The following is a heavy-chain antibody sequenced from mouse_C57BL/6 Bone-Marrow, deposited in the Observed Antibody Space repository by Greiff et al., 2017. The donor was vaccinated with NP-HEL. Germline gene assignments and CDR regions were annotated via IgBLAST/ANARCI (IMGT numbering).Heavy chain of an antibody. Sequence: QVHVKQSGAELAKPGASVKLSCKASGYTFTSYWMHWVKQRPGQGLEWIGYINPSSGYTKYNQKFKDKATLTADKSSSTAYMQLSSLTYEDSAVYYCARDDYDNYFDYWGQGTTLTVSS. CDR2: INPSSGYT. V-gene: IGHV1-7*01. D-gene: IGHD2-4*01. CDR1: GYTFTSYW. CDR3: ARDDYDNYFDY. J-gene: IGHJ2*01.